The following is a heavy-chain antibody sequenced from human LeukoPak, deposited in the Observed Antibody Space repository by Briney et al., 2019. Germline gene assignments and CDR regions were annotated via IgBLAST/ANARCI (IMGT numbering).Heavy chain of an antibody. J-gene: IGHJ4*02. V-gene: IGHV4-59*08. Sequence: PSETLSLTGTVSGGSSSSYYWSWIRQPPGKGLEWIGYIYYSGSTNYNPSLKSRVTISVDTSKNQFSLKLSSVTAADTAVYYCARLRRDGYSYFDYWGQGSLVTVSS. CDR2: IYYSGST. CDR3: ARLRRDGYSYFDY. D-gene: IGHD5-24*01. CDR1: GGSSSSYY.